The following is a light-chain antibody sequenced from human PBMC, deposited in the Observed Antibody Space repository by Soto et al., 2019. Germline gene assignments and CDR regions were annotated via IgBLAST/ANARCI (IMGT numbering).Light chain of an antibody. V-gene: IGLV2-14*03. CDR2: DVS. Sequence: QSALTQPASVSGSPGQSITISCTGTSSDVGGYKYVSWYQQHPGKAPKLMIYDVSNRPSGVSNRFSGSKSGNTASLTISGLQAEDEADYYCSSYTSSSLHVFGTGTKLTVL. J-gene: IGLJ1*01. CDR3: SSYTSSSLHV. CDR1: SSDVGGYKY.